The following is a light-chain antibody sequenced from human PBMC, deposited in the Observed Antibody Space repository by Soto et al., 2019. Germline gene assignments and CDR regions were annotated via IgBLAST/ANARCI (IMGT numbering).Light chain of an antibody. Sequence: DIQMPQSPSSLSASVGDRVSITCLASQSVSTYLNWYQQQPGKAPKLLIYAASTLHRGVPSRFSGSGSGTDFTLTVNNLQPEDFATYYCQQSYSIPFTFGPGTKVDIK. CDR2: AAS. V-gene: IGKV1-39*01. J-gene: IGKJ3*01. CDR3: QQSYSIPFT. CDR1: QSVSTY.